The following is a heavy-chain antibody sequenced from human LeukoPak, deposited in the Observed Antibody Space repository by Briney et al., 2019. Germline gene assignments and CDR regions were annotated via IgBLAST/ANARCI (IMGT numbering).Heavy chain of an antibody. Sequence: SETLSLTCTVSGGSVNRGHYYRTWIRQPPGKGLEWIGNIYHSGTTNYNPSLKSRVTISVDTSKKQFSLKLSSVTAADTAGYYCARDLVGDGRYFLVFDRWGQGTMVTVSS. J-gene: IGHJ3*02. CDR3: ARDLVGDGRYFLVFDR. CDR1: GGSVNRGHYY. CDR2: IYHSGTT. D-gene: IGHD1-26*01. V-gene: IGHV4-61*01.